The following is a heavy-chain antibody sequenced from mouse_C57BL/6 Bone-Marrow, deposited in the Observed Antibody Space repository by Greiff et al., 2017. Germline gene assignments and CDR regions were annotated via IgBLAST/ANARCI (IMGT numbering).Heavy chain of an antibody. J-gene: IGHJ3*01. CDR1: GYSITSGYY. V-gene: IGHV3-6*01. Sequence: EVKLQESGPGLVKPSQSLSLTCSVTGYSITSGYYWNWIRQFPGNKLEWMGYISYDGSNNYNPSLKNRISITRDTSKNQFFLKLNSVTTEDTATYYCARDHSSYGFAYWGQGTLVTVSA. CDR3: ARDHSSYGFAY. CDR2: ISYDGSN. D-gene: IGHD1-1*01.